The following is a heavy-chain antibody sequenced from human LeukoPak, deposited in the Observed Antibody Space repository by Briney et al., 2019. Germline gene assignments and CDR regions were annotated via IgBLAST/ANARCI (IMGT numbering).Heavy chain of an antibody. CDR1: GGSISSGGYS. CDR2: IYHSGST. Sequence: SETLSLTCAVSGGSISSGGYSWSWIRQPPGKGLEWIGYIYHSGSTYYNPSLKSRVTISVDKSKNQFSLKLSSVTAADTAVYYCARNPWIAVAGYEDAFDIWGQGTMVTVSS. CDR3: ARNPWIAVAGYEDAFDI. J-gene: IGHJ3*02. D-gene: IGHD6-19*01. V-gene: IGHV4-30-2*01.